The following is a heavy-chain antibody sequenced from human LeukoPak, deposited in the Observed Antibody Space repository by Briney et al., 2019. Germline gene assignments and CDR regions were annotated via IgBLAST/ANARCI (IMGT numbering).Heavy chain of an antibody. D-gene: IGHD4-17*01. J-gene: IGHJ1*01. CDR3: AKDREVTTLGYVQH. CDR1: GFTFSSYW. Sequence: GGSLRLSCAASGFTFSSYWMHWVRQAPGKGLVWVSRINSDGSSTSYADSVKGRFTISRDNSKNTLYLQMNSLRAEDTAVYYCAKDREVTTLGYVQHWGQGTLVTVSS. CDR2: INSDGSST. V-gene: IGHV3-74*01.